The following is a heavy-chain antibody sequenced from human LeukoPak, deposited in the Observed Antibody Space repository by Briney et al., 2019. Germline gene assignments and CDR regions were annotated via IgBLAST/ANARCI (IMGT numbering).Heavy chain of an antibody. V-gene: IGHV4-4*07. CDR2: IYVSGSM. CDR1: GVSINTYY. Sequence: PSETLSLTCTVAGVSINTYYWSWIRQPAGKGLEWIGRIYVSGSMNYNPSLKSRVTLSMDMSKNQFSLLLNSVTAAVTAVYYCARDSGYYYSPFDPWGQGILITVSS. J-gene: IGHJ5*02. D-gene: IGHD3-3*01. CDR3: ARDSGYYYSPFDP.